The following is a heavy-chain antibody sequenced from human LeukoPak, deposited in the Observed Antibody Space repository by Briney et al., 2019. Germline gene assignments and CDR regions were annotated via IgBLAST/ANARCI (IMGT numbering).Heavy chain of an antibody. D-gene: IGHD3-10*01. Sequence: PGGSLRLSCTASGFTFGDYAMSWFRQAPGKGLGWVGFIRSKAYGGTTEYAASVKGRFTISRDDSKSIAYLQMNSLKTEDTAVYYCTRAPAYGSGSYSVDHWGQGTLVTVSS. CDR3: TRAPAYGSGSYSVDH. V-gene: IGHV3-49*03. J-gene: IGHJ4*02. CDR1: GFTFGDYA. CDR2: IRSKAYGGTT.